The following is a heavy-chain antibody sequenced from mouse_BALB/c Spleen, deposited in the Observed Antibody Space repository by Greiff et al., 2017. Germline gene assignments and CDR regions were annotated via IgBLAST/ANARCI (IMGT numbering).Heavy chain of an antibody. CDR2: ISSGGSYT. CDR1: GFTFSSYG. Sequence: EVQRVESGGDLVKPGGSLKLSCAASGFTFSSYGMSWVRQTPDKRLEWVATISSGGSYTYYPDSVKGRFTISRDNAKNTLYLQMSSLKSEDTAMYYCARHGGSSMDYWGQGTSVTVSS. CDR3: ARHGGSSMDY. V-gene: IGHV5-6*01. J-gene: IGHJ4*01.